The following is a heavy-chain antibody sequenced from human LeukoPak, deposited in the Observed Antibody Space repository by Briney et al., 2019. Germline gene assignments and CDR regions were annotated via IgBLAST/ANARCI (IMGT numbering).Heavy chain of an antibody. J-gene: IGHJ5*01. CDR1: GYTFTSYA. Sequence: ASVKVSSKASGYTFTSYAMHWVRQAPGQRLEWMGWINAGNGNTKYSQNFQGRVTFTRDTSATTAYMELSSLRSEDTAVYYCARSEYDFWSGYLFDSWGQGTLVTVSS. D-gene: IGHD3-3*01. V-gene: IGHV1-3*01. CDR2: INAGNGNT. CDR3: ARSEYDFWSGYLFDS.